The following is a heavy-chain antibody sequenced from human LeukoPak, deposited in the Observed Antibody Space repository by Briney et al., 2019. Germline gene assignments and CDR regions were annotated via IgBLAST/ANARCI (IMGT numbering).Heavy chain of an antibody. D-gene: IGHD5-12*01. CDR3: ARALDIVATITPIDY. CDR1: GFTISSYS. Sequence: RGSLRLSCAASGFTISSYSMNWVRQAPGKGLDWVSSISSSSSYIYYADPVKGRFTISRDNAKHSLYLQMNRLRAEDTAVYYCARALDIVATITPIDYWGKGTLVT. CDR2: ISSSSSYI. J-gene: IGHJ4*02. V-gene: IGHV3-21*01.